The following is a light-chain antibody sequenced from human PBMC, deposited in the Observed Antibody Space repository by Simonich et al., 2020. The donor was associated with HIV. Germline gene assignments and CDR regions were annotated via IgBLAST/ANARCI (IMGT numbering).Light chain of an antibody. CDR1: QSIISY. Sequence: DIQMNQSPSSLSASVGDRVTITCRASQSIISYLNWYQQKPGKAPKLLIYAASSLPSGVTSRFSGSGSGTDFTLTNSSLQPEDFATYYCQQTYSTPSWTFGQGTKVDIK. V-gene: IGKV1-39*01. CDR2: AAS. J-gene: IGKJ1*01. CDR3: QQTYSTPSWT.